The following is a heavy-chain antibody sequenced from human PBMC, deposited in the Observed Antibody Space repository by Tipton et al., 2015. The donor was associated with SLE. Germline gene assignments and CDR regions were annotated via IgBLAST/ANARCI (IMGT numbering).Heavy chain of an antibody. V-gene: IGHV4-34*09. CDR1: GGSFSNYY. J-gene: IGHJ4*02. D-gene: IGHD2-15*01. CDR2: INHSGST. CDR3: ARASAGGGGSWREDY. Sequence: TLSLTCAVYGGSFSNYYWSWIRQAPGKGLEWSGEINHSGSTNYNPSLKSRVTISVDTSKNQFSLKLSSVTAADTAVYYCARASAGGGGSWREDYWGQGTLVTVSS.